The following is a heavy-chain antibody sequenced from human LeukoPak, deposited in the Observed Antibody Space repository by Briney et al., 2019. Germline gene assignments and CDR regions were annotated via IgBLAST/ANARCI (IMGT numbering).Heavy chain of an antibody. V-gene: IGHV3-9*01. Sequence: GRSLRLSCAASGFTFDDYAMHWVRQAPGKGLEWVSGISWNSGSIGYADSVKGRFTISKDNAKNTVYLQMNSLRAEDTAVYYCVSFYETYWGRGTLVTVSS. CDR1: GFTFDDYA. J-gene: IGHJ4*02. D-gene: IGHD2/OR15-2a*01. CDR3: VSFYETY. CDR2: ISWNSGSI.